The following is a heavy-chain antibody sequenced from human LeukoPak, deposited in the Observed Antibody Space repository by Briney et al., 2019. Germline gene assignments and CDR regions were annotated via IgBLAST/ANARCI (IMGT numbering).Heavy chain of an antibody. Sequence: GGSLRLSCAASGFTFNTYWMYWVRQAPGKGLVWVSRINSDGSSTTYADSVKGRFTISRDNAKNTLYLQMNSLRAEDTAVYYCARDYDCEDAGGFDYWGQGTLVTVSS. V-gene: IGHV3-74*01. CDR2: INSDGSST. J-gene: IGHJ4*02. D-gene: IGHD2-21*02. CDR1: GFTFNTYW. CDR3: ARDYDCEDAGGFDY.